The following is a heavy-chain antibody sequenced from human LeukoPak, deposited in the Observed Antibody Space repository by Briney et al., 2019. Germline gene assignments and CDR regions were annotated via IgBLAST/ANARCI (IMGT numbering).Heavy chain of an antibody. CDR3: AKDPKPYSSSIDY. D-gene: IGHD6-6*01. V-gene: IGHV3-23*01. Sequence: ISGSGASTYYADSVKGRFTISRDNSKNTLYLQMNSLRAEDTAVYYCAKDPKPYSSSIDYWGQGTLVTVSS. CDR2: ISGSGAST. J-gene: IGHJ4*02.